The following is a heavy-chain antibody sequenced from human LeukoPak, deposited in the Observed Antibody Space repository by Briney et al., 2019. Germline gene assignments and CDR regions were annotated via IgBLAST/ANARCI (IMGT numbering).Heavy chain of an antibody. CDR3: ARAPSPLAVAGTDY. CDR1: GFTFNIFS. J-gene: IGHJ4*02. Sequence: PGGSLRLSCEASGFTFNIFSMNWVRQAPGKGLEWLSYIGGNTGIIWYADSVKGRFTISRDNAKNSLYLQMNSLGVEDTAVYFCARAPSPLAVAGTDYWGQGTLVTVSS. V-gene: IGHV3-48*01. D-gene: IGHD6-19*01. CDR2: IGGNTGII.